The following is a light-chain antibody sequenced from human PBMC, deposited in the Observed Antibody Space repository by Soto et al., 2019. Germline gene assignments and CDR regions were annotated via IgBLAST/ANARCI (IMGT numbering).Light chain of an antibody. Sequence: EIVLTQSPGTLSLFPGERATFSCRASQSVSSTYLAWYRQKPGQAPRLLIYGASSRATGIPDRFSGRGSGTDFTLTISRLEPEDSAVYYCQHYGTSPRTFSQGTKVEIK. CDR3: QHYGTSPRT. CDR1: QSVSSTY. CDR2: GAS. J-gene: IGKJ1*01. V-gene: IGKV3-20*01.